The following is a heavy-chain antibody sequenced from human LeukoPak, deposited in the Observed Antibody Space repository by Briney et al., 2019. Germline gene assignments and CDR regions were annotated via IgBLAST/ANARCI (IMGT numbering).Heavy chain of an antibody. CDR1: GYTFTGYY. J-gene: IGHJ4*02. CDR2: INPNSGGT. Sequence: ASVKVSRKASGYTFTGYYMHWLRQAPGQGLEWMGWINPNSGGTNYAQKFQGRVTMTRDTSISTAYMELSRLRSDDTAVYYCARGITMIVVAPGGYWGQGTLVTVSS. D-gene: IGHD3-22*01. CDR3: ARGITMIVVAPGGY. V-gene: IGHV1-2*02.